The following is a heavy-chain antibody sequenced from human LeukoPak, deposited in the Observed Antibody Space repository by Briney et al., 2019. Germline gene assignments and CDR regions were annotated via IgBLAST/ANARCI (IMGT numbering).Heavy chain of an antibody. J-gene: IGHJ4*02. V-gene: IGHV1-8*01. D-gene: IGHD3-22*01. Sequence: ASVKVSCKASGYTFTSYDVNWVRQAPGQGLEWMGWMNPNSGDTGSVEKFQGRVTMTRNTSISTAYMELSSLRSDDTAVYFCARGARLPYSSVSDYWGQGTLVSVSS. CDR3: ARGARLPYSSVSDY. CDR2: MNPNSGDT. CDR1: GYTFTSYD.